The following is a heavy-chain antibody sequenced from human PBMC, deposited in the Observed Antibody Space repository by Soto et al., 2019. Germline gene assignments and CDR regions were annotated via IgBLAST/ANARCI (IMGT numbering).Heavy chain of an antibody. Sequence: ILSCAASGFTFRNYAMNWVRQAPGKGLEWVSSISGGGDSRKYVDSVKGRFTISRDNSKNTLYLQMNSLRAEDTAVYYCAKDLFTMVRLFDSWGQGTLVTVSS. D-gene: IGHD3-10*01. CDR1: GFTFRNYA. J-gene: IGHJ4*02. CDR3: AKDLFTMVRLFDS. CDR2: ISGGGDSR. V-gene: IGHV3-23*01.